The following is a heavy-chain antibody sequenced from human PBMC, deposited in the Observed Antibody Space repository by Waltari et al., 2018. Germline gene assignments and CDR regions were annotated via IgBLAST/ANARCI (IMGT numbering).Heavy chain of an antibody. CDR3: ANGGYDYVWGSYPFDP. CDR2: IYYSGST. Sequence: QVQLQESGPGLVKPSETLSLTCTVPGGSISSYYWSWIRQPPGKGLEWIGYIYYSGSTNYNPSLKSRVTISVDTSKNQFSLKLSSVTAADTAVYYCANGGYDYVWGSYPFDPWGQGTLVTVSS. J-gene: IGHJ5*02. D-gene: IGHD3-16*02. V-gene: IGHV4-59*01. CDR1: GGSISSYY.